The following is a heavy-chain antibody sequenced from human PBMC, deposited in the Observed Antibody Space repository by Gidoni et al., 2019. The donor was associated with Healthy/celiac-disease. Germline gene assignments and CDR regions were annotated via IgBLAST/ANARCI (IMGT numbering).Heavy chain of an antibody. J-gene: IGHJ4*02. D-gene: IGHD5-18*01. CDR3: ARIGGYSYGSNGFDY. V-gene: IGHV5-51*01. CDR2: LYPGHSDT. CDR1: GYSFTSYW. Sequence: EVQRVQSGAEVKKPGEARKTTCKGCGYSFTSYWNGWVRQMTGKGLEWMGILYPGHSDTRYRPSFQGQVTISADKSISTAYLQWSSLKASDTAMYYCARIGGYSYGSNGFDYWGQGPLVTVSS.